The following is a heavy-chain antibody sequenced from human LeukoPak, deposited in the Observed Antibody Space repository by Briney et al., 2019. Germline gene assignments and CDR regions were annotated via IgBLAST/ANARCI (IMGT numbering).Heavy chain of an antibody. J-gene: IGHJ4*02. V-gene: IGHV4-59*13. CDR3: ARDSAASPFDS. CDR1: GGPISGYY. D-gene: IGHD6-25*01. Sequence: SETLSLTCTVSGGPISGYYGNWIRLPPGRGLEWIGYIYYSGDTNYNFSLKSRVTISLDTPKNQFSLKLSSVTAADTAVYYCARDSAASPFDSWGQGTLVTVSS. CDR2: IYYSGDT.